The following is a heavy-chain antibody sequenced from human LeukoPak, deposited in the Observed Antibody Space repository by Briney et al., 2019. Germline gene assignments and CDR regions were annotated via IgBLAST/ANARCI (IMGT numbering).Heavy chain of an antibody. Sequence: SETLSLTCAVYGGSFSGYYWSWIRQPPGKGLEWIGEINHSGSTNYNPSLKSRVTISVDTSKNQFSLKLSPVTAADTAVYYCARGIDGYNHDYWGQGTLVTVSS. V-gene: IGHV4-34*01. CDR3: ARGIDGYNHDY. CDR1: GGSFSGYY. D-gene: IGHD5-12*01. CDR2: INHSGST. J-gene: IGHJ4*02.